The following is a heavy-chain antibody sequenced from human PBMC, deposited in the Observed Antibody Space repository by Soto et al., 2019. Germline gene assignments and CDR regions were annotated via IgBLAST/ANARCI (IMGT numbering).Heavy chain of an antibody. CDR3: AKSPAYCSGGSCYYLDY. CDR2: ISGSGGST. J-gene: IGHJ4*02. CDR1: GFTFSSYA. V-gene: IGHV3-23*01. Sequence: GGSLRPPCAASGFTFSSYAMSWVRQAPGKGLEWVSAISGSGGSTYCADSVKGRFTISRDNSKNTLYLQMNSLRAEDTAVYYCAKSPAYCSGGSCYYLDYWGQGTLVTVSS. D-gene: IGHD2-15*01.